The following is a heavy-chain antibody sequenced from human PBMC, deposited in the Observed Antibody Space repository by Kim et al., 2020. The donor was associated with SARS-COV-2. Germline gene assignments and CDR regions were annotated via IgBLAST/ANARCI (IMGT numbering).Heavy chain of an antibody. D-gene: IGHD2-15*01. V-gene: IGHV3-73*01. J-gene: IGHJ4*02. Sequence: ETAYAASVKGRFTISRDDSKNTAYLQMNSLKTEDTAVYYCTRHSYIVGGYWGQGTLVTVSS. CDR3: TRHSYIVGGY. CDR2: ET.